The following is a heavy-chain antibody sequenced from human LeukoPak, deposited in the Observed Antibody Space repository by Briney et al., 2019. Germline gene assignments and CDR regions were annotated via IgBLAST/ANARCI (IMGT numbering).Heavy chain of an antibody. CDR1: GGSFSGYY. CDR2: INHSGST. D-gene: IGHD6-13*01. J-gene: IGHJ6*03. CDR3: ARVVGLTGYSSSWYSGYYYYMDV. Sequence: PSETLSLTCAVYGGSFSGYYWSWIRQPPGKGLEWIGEINHSGSTNYNPSLKSRVTISVDTSKNQFSLKLSSVTAADTAVYYCARVVGLTGYSSSWYSGYYYYMDVWGKGTTVTVSS. V-gene: IGHV4-34*01.